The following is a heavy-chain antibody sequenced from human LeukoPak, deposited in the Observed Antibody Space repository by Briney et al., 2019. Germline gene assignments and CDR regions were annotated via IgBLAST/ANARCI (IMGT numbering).Heavy chain of an antibody. Sequence: ASVKVSCKASGYTFTSYGISWVRQAPGQGLEWMGWISAYNGNTNYAQKLQGRVTMTTDTSTSTAYMELRSLRSDDTAVYYCAKLGPAAIDKDYYYYYMDVWGKGTTVTVSS. CDR3: AKLGPAAIDKDYYYYYMDV. V-gene: IGHV1-18*01. CDR2: ISAYNGNT. CDR1: GYTFTSYG. D-gene: IGHD2-2*01. J-gene: IGHJ6*03.